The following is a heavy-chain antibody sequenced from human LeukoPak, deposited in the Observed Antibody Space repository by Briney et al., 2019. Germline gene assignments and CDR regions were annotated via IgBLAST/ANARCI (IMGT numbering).Heavy chain of an antibody. D-gene: IGHD4-11*01. Sequence: ASVKVSYKASGYIFTRYGISWVRQAPGQGLEWMGWVSAKSDDRNYAQKFRGRVTMTSDTSATTAYLELMSLTSDDTAVYYCARDYYSDYVFDYWGQGTLVTVSS. V-gene: IGHV1-18*01. CDR3: ARDYYSDYVFDY. CDR2: VSAKSDDR. J-gene: IGHJ4*02. CDR1: GYIFTRYG.